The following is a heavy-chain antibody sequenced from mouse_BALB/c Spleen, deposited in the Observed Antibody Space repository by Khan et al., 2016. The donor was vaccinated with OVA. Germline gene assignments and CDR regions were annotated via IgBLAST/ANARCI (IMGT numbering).Heavy chain of an antibody. CDR3: AISGYGSLAY. CDR2: IYPNNGDT. J-gene: IGHJ3*01. Sequence: EVQLQESGPELVKPGASVKISCRASGYTFTDYIMDWVKQSHGKSLEWIGYIYPNNGDTGYNQKFKTKATLTVDNSSSTAYMELRSLTSEDSAVXYCAISGYGSLAYWGQGTLVTVSA. CDR1: GYTFTDYI. D-gene: IGHD1-2*01. V-gene: IGHV1S29*02.